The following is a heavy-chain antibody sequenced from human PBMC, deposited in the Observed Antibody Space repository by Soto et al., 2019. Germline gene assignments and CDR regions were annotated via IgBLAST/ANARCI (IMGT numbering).Heavy chain of an antibody. CDR2: VYYTGYT. Sequence: SETLSLTCTVSGGSISSGGYYWSWIRQPPGKGLEFVGYVYYTGYTNYNPSLKSRLTISLDMSKNQISLKLTSVTAADTAVYYCAKHVVIVSGGSSYDFWGQGILVTVSS. D-gene: IGHD1-26*01. J-gene: IGHJ4*02. CDR1: GGSISSGGYY. CDR3: AKHVVIVSGGSSYDF. V-gene: IGHV4-61*08.